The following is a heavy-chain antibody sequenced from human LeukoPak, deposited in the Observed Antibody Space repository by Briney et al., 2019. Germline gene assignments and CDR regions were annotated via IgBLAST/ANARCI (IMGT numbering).Heavy chain of an antibody. V-gene: IGHV3-48*03. CDR2: ISSSGSTI. D-gene: IGHD6-19*01. Sequence: GGSLRLSCAASGFTFSSYEMNWVRQGPGKGLEWVSYISSSGSTIYYADSVKGRFTISRDNAKNSLYLQMNSLRAEDTAVYYCAREGSGWYVGGNWFDPWGQGTLVTVSS. J-gene: IGHJ5*02. CDR1: GFTFSSYE. CDR3: AREGSGWYVGGNWFDP.